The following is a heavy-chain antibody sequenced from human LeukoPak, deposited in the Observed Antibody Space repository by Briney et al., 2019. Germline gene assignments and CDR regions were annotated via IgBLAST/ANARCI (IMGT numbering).Heavy chain of an antibody. V-gene: IGHV4-59*12. CDR2: IYYSGST. CDR1: GGSISSYY. Sequence: KPSETLSLTCTVSGGSISSYYWSWIRQPPGKGLEWIGYIYYSGSTNYNPSLKSRVTISVDTSKNQFSLKLSSVTAADTAVYYCARGAQLWLAYYYGMDVWGQGTTVTVSS. D-gene: IGHD5-18*01. CDR3: ARGAQLWLAYYYGMDV. J-gene: IGHJ6*02.